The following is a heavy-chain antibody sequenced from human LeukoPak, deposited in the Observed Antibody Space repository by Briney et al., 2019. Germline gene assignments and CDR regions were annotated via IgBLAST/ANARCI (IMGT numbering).Heavy chain of an antibody. D-gene: IGHD2-8*01. CDR2: IYYSGST. CDR1: GGSISSSNYY. Sequence: PSETLSLTCTVSGGSISSSNYYWGWIRQPPGKGLEWIGSIYYSGSTYYNSSLKSRVTISVDTSKNQFSLKLSSVTAADRAMYYCTRGGVLYHYQHWGQGTLVTVSS. J-gene: IGHJ1*01. V-gene: IGHV4-39*07. CDR3: TRGGVLYHYQH.